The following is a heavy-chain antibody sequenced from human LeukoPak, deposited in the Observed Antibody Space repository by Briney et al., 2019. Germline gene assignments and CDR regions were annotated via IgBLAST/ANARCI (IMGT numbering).Heavy chain of an antibody. Sequence: SETLSLTCTVSGGSVSSYYWSWVRQPPGKGLEWIGYIFYSGSTNYNPSLKSRATISLDTSKNHFSLKLNSVTAADTAVYYCASSSSGSYYNGFDIWGQGTMVTVAS. D-gene: IGHD3-10*01. J-gene: IGHJ3*02. V-gene: IGHV4-59*02. CDR1: GGSVSSYY. CDR2: IFYSGST. CDR3: ASSSSGSYYNGFDI.